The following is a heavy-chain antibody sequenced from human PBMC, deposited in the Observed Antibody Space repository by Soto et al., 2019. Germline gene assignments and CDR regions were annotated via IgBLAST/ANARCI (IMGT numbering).Heavy chain of an antibody. CDR2: INHSGST. J-gene: IGHJ3*02. Sequence: XETLSLTCAVDGWSFSGYYWSWIRQPPGKGLEWIGEINHSGSTNYNPSLKSRVTISVDTSKNQFSLKLSSVTAADTAVYYCARGPVAGTRNGAFDIWGQGTMVTVSS. V-gene: IGHV4-34*01. D-gene: IGHD6-19*01. CDR1: GWSFSGYY. CDR3: ARGPVAGTRNGAFDI.